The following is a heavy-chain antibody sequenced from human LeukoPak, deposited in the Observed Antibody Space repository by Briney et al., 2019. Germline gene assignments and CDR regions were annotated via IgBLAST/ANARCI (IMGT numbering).Heavy chain of an antibody. CDR1: GFNFDDYG. CDR2: ISWNGGST. CDR3: ARGSGSYSTYFDF. Sequence: GGSLRLSCAASGFNFDDYGMTWVRQAPGEGLEWVSSISWNGGSTVYVDSVKGRFTISRDNANNSLYLQMNSLRGEDTALYYCARGSGSYSTYFDFWGQGTLATVSS. J-gene: IGHJ4*02. D-gene: IGHD1-26*01. V-gene: IGHV3-20*04.